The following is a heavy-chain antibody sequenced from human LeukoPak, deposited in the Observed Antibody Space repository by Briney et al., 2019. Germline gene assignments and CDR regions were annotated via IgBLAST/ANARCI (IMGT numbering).Heavy chain of an antibody. D-gene: IGHD4-11*01. CDR2: IYTSGST. J-gene: IGHJ4*02. Sequence: SETLSLTCTVSGGSISSYYWSWIRQPAGKGLEWIGRIYTSGSTNYSPSLKSRVAISVDTSKNQFSLKLISVTAADTAVYYCARDFVDSYYVGVSYFDYWGQGALVIVSS. CDR1: GGSISSYY. CDR3: ARDFVDSYYVGVSYFDY. V-gene: IGHV4-4*07.